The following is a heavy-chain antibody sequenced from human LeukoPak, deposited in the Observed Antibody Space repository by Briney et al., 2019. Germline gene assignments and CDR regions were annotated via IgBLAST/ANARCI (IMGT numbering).Heavy chain of an antibody. CDR1: GGSFSGYY. V-gene: IGHV4-34*01. D-gene: IGHD1-26*01. J-gene: IGHJ4*02. Sequence: SETLSLTCAVYGGSFSGYYWSWIRQPPGKGLEWIGEINHSGSTNYNPSLKSRVTISVDTSKNQFSLKLSSVTAADTAVYYCARVKSRGSLIDYWGQGTLVTVSS. CDR3: ARVKSRGSLIDY. CDR2: INHSGST.